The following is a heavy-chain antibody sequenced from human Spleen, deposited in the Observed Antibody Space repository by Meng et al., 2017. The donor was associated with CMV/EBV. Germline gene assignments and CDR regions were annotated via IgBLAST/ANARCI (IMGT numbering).Heavy chain of an antibody. Sequence: GQLKESGPGLVKPSETLSLTCPVSGGSISSYYWSWIRQPAGKGLEWIGRIYTSGSTNYNPSLKSRVTMSVDTSKNQFSLKLSSVTAADTAVYYCARDQLIDPLGDFDYWGQGTLVTVSS. CDR3: ARDQLIDPLGDFDY. J-gene: IGHJ4*02. V-gene: IGHV4-4*07. CDR2: IYTSGST. D-gene: IGHD1-1*01. CDR1: GGSISSYY.